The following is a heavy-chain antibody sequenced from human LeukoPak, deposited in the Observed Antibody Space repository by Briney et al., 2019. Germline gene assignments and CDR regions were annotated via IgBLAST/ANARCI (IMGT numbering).Heavy chain of an antibody. CDR2: ISGSGDST. CDR3: AKTTNRIYDP. J-gene: IGHJ5*02. Sequence: GGSLRLSCAASGFTFSSYAMHWVRQAPGKGLEWVSAISGSGDSTYYADSVKGRSTISRDNSKNTLYLQMNSLRAEDTAVYYCAKTTNRIYDPWGQGTLVTVSS. D-gene: IGHD2/OR15-2a*01. CDR1: GFTFSSYA. V-gene: IGHV3-23*01.